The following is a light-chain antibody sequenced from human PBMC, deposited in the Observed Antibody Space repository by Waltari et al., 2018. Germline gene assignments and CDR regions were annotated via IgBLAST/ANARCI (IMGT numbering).Light chain of an antibody. J-gene: IGLJ3*02. CDR1: SSDVGGYNY. Sequence: QSALTQPRSVSWSPGQSVTIPCTGTSSDVGGYNYVSWYQQHPGKAPKLMIYDVSKRPSGVPDRFSGSKSVNTASLTISGLQAEDDADYYCCSYADRYTWVFGGGTKLTVL. CDR3: CSYADRYTWV. CDR2: DVS. V-gene: IGLV2-11*01.